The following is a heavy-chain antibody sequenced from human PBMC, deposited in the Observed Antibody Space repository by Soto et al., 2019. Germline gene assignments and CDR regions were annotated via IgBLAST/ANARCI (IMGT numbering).Heavy chain of an antibody. CDR2: NSSSGSTI. D-gene: IGHD6-13*01. J-gene: IGHJ6*02. Sequence: PGGSLRLSCAASGFTFSSYEMNWVRQAPGKGLEWVSYNSSSGSTIYYADSVKGRFTISRDNAKNSLYLQMNSRRAEDTAVYYRAREFGSFGPYYGMDVWGQGTTVTVSS. V-gene: IGHV3-48*03. CDR1: GFTFSSYE. CDR3: AREFGSFGPYYGMDV.